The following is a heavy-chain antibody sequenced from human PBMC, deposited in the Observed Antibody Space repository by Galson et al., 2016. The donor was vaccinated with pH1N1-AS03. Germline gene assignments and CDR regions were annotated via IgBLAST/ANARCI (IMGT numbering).Heavy chain of an antibody. CDR1: GYSFSAYY. CDR2: INPSSGGA. D-gene: IGHD3-3*01. CDR3: ARVPGMTIVGVILSGYAFDI. J-gene: IGHJ3*02. Sequence: SVKVSCKASGYSFSAYYIHWVRQAPGQGLEWMGWINPSSGGADYAQKSQGRVTMTRDTSISTVYMELSGLRSDDTAVYYCARVPGMTIVGVILSGYAFDIWGQGTMVTVSS. V-gene: IGHV1-2*02.